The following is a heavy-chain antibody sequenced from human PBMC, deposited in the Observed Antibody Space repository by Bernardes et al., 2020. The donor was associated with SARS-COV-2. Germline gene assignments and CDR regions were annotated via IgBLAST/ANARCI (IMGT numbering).Heavy chain of an antibody. CDR2: IYPRDSDI. Sequence: GESLKISCKASGYSFTSYWIGWVRQMPGKGLEWMGIIYPRDSDIKYSPSFRGQVTISADKSINTTYLQWSSLKASDSAMYYCATGSGGSWTPSFGWGNFYYYGVDVGRLGTTVTVSS. J-gene: IGHJ6*02. CDR3: ATGSGGSWTPSFGWGNFYYYGVDV. D-gene: IGHD2-15*01. V-gene: IGHV5-51*01. CDR1: GYSFTSYW.